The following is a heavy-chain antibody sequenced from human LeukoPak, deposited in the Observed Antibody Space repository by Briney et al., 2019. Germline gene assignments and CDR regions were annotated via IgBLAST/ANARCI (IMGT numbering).Heavy chain of an antibody. V-gene: IGHV3-49*04. CDR3: TRRNTADAFDI. J-gene: IGHJ3*02. D-gene: IGHD5-18*01. CDR1: GFTFGDYP. Sequence: GGSLRLSCSASGFTFGDYPMTWVRQAPGTGLEWVGFIRGKAFGGKTHYAAPVKGRFTISRDDSKSIAYLQLNSLKTEDTAVYYCTRRNTADAFDIWGHGTMVTVSS. CDR2: IRGKAFGGKT.